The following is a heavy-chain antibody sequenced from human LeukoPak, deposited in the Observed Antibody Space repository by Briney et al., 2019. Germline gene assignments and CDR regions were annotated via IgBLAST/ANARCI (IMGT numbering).Heavy chain of an antibody. CDR3: ARELKIAAAGTVGFDI. CDR2: INPNSGGT. CDR1: GYTFTGYY. D-gene: IGHD6-13*01. J-gene: IGHJ3*02. V-gene: IGHV1-2*02. Sequence: GASVKVSCKASGYTFTGYYMHWVRQAPGQGLEWMGWINPNSGGTNYAQKFQGRVTMTRDTSISTAYMELSRLRSDDTAVYYCARELKIAAAGTVGFDIWGQGTGVTVSS.